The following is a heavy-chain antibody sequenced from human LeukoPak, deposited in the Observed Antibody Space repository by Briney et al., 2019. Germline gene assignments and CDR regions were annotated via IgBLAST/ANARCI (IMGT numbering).Heavy chain of an antibody. CDR3: ATTNYDFWSGSMGY. D-gene: IGHD3-3*01. J-gene: IGHJ4*02. V-gene: IGHV4-39*01. CDR2: IYYSGST. Sequence: SETLSLTCTVSGGSISSSSYYWGWIRQPPGKGLEWIGSIYYSGSTYYNPSLKSRVTISVDTSKNQFSLKLSSVTAADTAVYYCATTNYDFWSGSMGYWGQGTLVTVSS. CDR1: GGSISSSSYY.